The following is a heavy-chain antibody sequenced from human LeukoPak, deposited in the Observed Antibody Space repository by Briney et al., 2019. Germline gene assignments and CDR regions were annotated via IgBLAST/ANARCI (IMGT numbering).Heavy chain of an antibody. D-gene: IGHD3-3*01. CDR3: ASWVTIFGVVIQGPMDV. V-gene: IGHV1-2*02. CDR1: GYTFTGYY. CDR2: ISPNSGGT. J-gene: IGHJ6*03. Sequence: ASVKVSCKASGYTFTGYYMHWVRQAPGQGLEWMGWISPNSGGTNYAQKFQGRVTMTRDTSISTAYMELSRLRSDDTAVYYCASWVTIFGVVIQGPMDVWGKGTTVTVSS.